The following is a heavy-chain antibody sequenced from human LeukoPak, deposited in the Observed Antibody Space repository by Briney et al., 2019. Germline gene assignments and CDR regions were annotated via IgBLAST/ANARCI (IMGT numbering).Heavy chain of an antibody. CDR2: IYYSGST. Sequence: SQSLSLTCSVSGASVSSNDWSWTRQPPGKGLDGIGHIYYSGSTTSNPSLKSRVTISVDTSKNQFSLQLSSVTAADTAVYDCAGRVIPNSFHPWGQGTLVTVSS. J-gene: IGHJ5*02. V-gene: IGHV4-59*08. D-gene: IGHD3-22*01. CDR3: AGRVIPNSFHP. CDR1: GASVSSND.